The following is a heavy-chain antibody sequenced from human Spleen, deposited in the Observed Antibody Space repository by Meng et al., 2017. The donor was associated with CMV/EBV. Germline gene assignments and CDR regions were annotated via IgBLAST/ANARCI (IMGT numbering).Heavy chain of an antibody. J-gene: IGHJ6*02. CDR1: GFTFSRYV. Sequence: LSLTCAASGFTFSRYVLHWVRQAPGKGLEWVAVISYDGSNKYYADSVKGRFTISRDNSKNTLYLQMNGLRAEDTAVYYCARDSSIAARNYYSGMDVWGQGTTVTVSS. CDR3: ARDSSIAARNYYSGMDV. D-gene: IGHD6-6*01. V-gene: IGHV3-30*04. CDR2: ISYDGSNK.